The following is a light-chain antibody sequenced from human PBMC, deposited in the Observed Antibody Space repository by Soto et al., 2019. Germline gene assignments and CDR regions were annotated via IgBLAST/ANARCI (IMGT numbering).Light chain of an antibody. CDR2: HYV. V-gene: IGLV1-40*01. J-gene: IGLJ1*01. Sequence: QSVLTQPPSLSGAPRQRVTLSCTGSSSNSGAGCDVHWYQQLPGTAPKLLINHYVNRPSGVPDRHSGSQSGTSASLAITGLQAEDEADYYCSSYSDSDTKVFGTGTKVTVL. CDR3: SSYSDSDTKV. CDR1: SSNSGAGCD.